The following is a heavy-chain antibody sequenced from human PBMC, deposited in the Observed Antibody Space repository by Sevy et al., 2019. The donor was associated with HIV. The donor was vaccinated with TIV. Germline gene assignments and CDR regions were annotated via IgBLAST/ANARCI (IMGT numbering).Heavy chain of an antibody. CDR1: GFTFSNYA. CDR2: ISYDGSNN. CDR3: ARGLYLGYSSSWYYFDS. D-gene: IGHD6-13*01. V-gene: IGHV3-30-3*01. J-gene: IGHJ4*02. Sequence: GGSLRLSCAASGFTFSNYAMHWVRQSPGKGLEWVAVISYDGSNNNYADSVKGRFTISRDDSKNTLYLQMISLRPEDTAAYYCARGLYLGYSSSWYYFDSWDQGIRVTVSS.